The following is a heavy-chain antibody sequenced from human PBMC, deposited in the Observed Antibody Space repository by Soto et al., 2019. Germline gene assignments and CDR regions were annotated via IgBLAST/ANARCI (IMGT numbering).Heavy chain of an antibody. D-gene: IGHD3-10*02. V-gene: IGHV1-2*02. J-gene: IGHJ6*02. CDR1: GYTFTAYH. CDR3: GRNMDYYYGRGSGNGHGV. CDR2: INPKFGDT. Sequence: QVRLVQSGAEVKEPGDSVRVSCEASGYTFTAYHIHWVRQAPGQGLEWMGWINPKFGDTGYAQDFQGRVSMTSDMSISTVYMELSRLTSADTAIYYCGRNMDYYYGRGSGNGHGVWGQGTTVTVFS.